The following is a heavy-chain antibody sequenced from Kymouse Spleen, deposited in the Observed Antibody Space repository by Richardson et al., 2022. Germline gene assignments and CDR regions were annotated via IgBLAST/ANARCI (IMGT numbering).Heavy chain of an antibody. Sequence: EVQLVESGGGLVQPGGSLKLSCAASGFTFSGSAMHWVRQASGKGLEWVGRIRSKANSYATAYAASVKGRFTISRDDSKNTAYLQMNSLKTEDTAVYYCTMSMITFGGVIAPSFDYWGQGTLVTVSS. CDR2: IRSKANSYAT. D-gene: IGHD3-16*02. J-gene: IGHJ4*02. CDR1: GFTFSGSA. V-gene: IGHV3-73*02. CDR3: TMSMITFGGVIAPSFDY.